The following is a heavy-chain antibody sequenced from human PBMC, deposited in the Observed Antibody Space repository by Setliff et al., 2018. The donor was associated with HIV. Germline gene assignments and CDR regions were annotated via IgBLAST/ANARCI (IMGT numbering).Heavy chain of an antibody. Sequence: KASETLSLTCTVTGGSISSGGFYWTWIRQHPGKGLEWIGYIYNTGSTYHSPSLESRVTISIDTSKNQFSLRLSSVTAADTAVYYCARRSAMIIMALDAFDIWGQGTMVTVSS. J-gene: IGHJ3*02. CDR2: IYNTGST. V-gene: IGHV4-31*03. CDR1: GGSISSGGFY. D-gene: IGHD3-22*01. CDR3: ARRSAMIIMALDAFDI.